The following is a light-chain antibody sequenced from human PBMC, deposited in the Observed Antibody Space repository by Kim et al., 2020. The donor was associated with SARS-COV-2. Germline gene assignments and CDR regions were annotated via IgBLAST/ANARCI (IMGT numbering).Light chain of an antibody. J-gene: IGKJ2*01. Sequence: GSVGDRVTITFRASQDLTKSIAWFQEKPGKAPKSLVYDASSLESGVPSKFRGSGSGTDFTLTISSLQPEDFATYYCRQYETYPYTFGQGTKVDIK. CDR1: QDLTKS. CDR3: RQYETYPYT. CDR2: DAS. V-gene: IGKV1-16*02.